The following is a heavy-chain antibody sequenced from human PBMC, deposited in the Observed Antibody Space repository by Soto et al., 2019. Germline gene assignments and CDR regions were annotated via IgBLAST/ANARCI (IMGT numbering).Heavy chain of an antibody. D-gene: IGHD2-2*01. Sequence: SETLSLTCTVSSASISSSSYTWGWIRQPPGKGQERIGSIYYSGTTYYNPSLNSRVTVSVDTSKNQFSLKVTSVTAADTAVYYCARLHGYCISSSCHGHYAMDVWGQGTTVTVSS. CDR1: SASISSSSYT. CDR2: IYYSGTT. CDR3: ARLHGYCISSSCHGHYAMDV. J-gene: IGHJ6*02. V-gene: IGHV4-39*01.